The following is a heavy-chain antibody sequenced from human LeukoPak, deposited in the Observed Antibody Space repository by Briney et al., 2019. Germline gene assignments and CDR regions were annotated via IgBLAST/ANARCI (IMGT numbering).Heavy chain of an antibody. CDR3: ARVTRDSSGYYRFDY. J-gene: IGHJ4*02. CDR1: GYTFTSYG. V-gene: IGHV1-18*01. Sequence: GASVKVSCKASGYTFTSYGISWVRQAPGQGLEWMGWISAYNGNTNYVQKLQGRVTMTTDTSTSTAYMELRSLRSDDTAVYYCARVTRDSSGYYRFDYWGQGTLVTVSS. D-gene: IGHD3-22*01. CDR2: ISAYNGNT.